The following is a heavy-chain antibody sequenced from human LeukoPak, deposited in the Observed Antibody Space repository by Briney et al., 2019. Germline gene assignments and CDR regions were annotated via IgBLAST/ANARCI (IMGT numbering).Heavy chain of an antibody. CDR3: ARDFSNTSGFKVVVDY. D-gene: IGHD3-22*01. CDR2: ISAYSGDT. V-gene: IGHV1-18*01. CDR1: GFTFNHYG. J-gene: IGHJ4*02. Sequence: ASVKVSSKASGFTFNHYGISWLRQAPGQGLEWMGWISAYSGDTKYTQMVQGRLTMTTDTSTSTAYMELRSLTSDDTAVYYCARDFSNTSGFKVVVDYWGQGTLVTVSS.